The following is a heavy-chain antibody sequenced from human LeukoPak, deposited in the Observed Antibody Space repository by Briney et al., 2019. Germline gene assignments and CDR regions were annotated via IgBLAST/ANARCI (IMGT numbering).Heavy chain of an antibody. Sequence: SVKVSCTASGGTFSSYAISWVRQAPGQGLEWMGGIIPIFGTANYAQKFQGRVTITADKSTSTAYMELSSLRSEDKAVYYCAREGGYDYGEDYYYGMDVWGKGTTVTVSS. CDR1: GGTFSSYA. CDR3: AREGGYDYGEDYYYGMDV. J-gene: IGHJ6*04. D-gene: IGHD4-17*01. V-gene: IGHV1-69*06. CDR2: IIPIFGTA.